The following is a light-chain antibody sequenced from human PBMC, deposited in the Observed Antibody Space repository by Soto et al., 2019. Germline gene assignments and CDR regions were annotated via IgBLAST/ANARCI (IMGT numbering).Light chain of an antibody. J-gene: IGKJ1*01. Sequence: AIQMTQSPSSLSASVGDRITITCRSSQDIRTELGWYQQKTGTAPTLLIYGTSTLQSGVPSRFSGSGSGTDFTLTISSLQPEDFATYYCLQDYNYPRTFGQGTKVETK. V-gene: IGKV1-6*01. CDR1: QDIRTE. CDR2: GTS. CDR3: LQDYNYPRT.